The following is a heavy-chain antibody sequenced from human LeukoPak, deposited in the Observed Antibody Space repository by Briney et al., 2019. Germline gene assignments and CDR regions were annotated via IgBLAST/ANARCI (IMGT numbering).Heavy chain of an antibody. J-gene: IGHJ6*04. Sequence: GGSLRLSCAASGFTFSNYWMSWVRQAPGKGLQWVANIKEDGSEKNYVDSVKGQFTISRDNAKNSLYLQMNSLRAEDTAVYYCARKTCVDVWGKGTTVSVSS. CDR3: ARKTCVDV. CDR2: IKEDGSEK. CDR1: GFTFSNYW. V-gene: IGHV3-7*01.